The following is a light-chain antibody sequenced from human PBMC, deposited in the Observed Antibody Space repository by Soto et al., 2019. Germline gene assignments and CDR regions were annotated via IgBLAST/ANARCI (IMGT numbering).Light chain of an antibody. Sequence: QSVLTQPASVSGSPGQSITISCTGTSSDVGAYNYVSWYQRHPGTAPKLIIYDVTLRPSGVSNRFSGSTSGNTASLTISGLQAEDEADFYCSSFSRSTPLVFGTGTKVTVL. CDR3: SSFSRSTPLV. V-gene: IGLV2-14*03. J-gene: IGLJ1*01. CDR2: DVT. CDR1: SSDVGAYNY.